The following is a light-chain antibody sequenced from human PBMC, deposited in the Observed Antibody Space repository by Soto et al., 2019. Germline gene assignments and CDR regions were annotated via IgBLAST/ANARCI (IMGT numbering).Light chain of an antibody. Sequence: DIQMTQSPSTLSGSVGDRVTITCRASQTISSWLAWYQQKPGKAPKLLIYKASTLKSGIPSRFSGSGSVTEFPFTISSQRADDFATYYCQHYNSYSEALGQGTKEELK. CDR1: QTISSW. CDR3: QHYNSYSEA. CDR2: KAS. J-gene: IGKJ1*01. V-gene: IGKV1-5*03.